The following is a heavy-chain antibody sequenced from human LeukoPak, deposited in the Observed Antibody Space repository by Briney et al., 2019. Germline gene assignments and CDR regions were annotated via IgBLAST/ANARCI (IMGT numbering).Heavy chain of an antibody. V-gene: IGHV1-2*02. J-gene: IGHJ5*01. CDR3: AKESSYSSGWYDF. CDR2: INPNSGGT. CDR1: GYTFTGYY. Sequence: GASVKVSCKASGYTFTGYYMHWVRQAPGQGLEWMGWINPNSGGTNYAQKFQGRVTMTRDTSISIAYMELSRLRSDDTAVYYCAKESSYSSGWYDFWGQGTLVTVSS. D-gene: IGHD6-19*01.